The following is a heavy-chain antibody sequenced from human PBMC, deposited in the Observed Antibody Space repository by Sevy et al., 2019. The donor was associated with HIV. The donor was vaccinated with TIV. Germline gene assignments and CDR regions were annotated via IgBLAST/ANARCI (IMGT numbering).Heavy chain of an antibody. V-gene: IGHV3-30*04. D-gene: IGHD3-10*01. CDR3: TRVRGLLGWFDS. CDR1: GFTFSDYT. Sequence: GGSLRLSCAASGFTFSDYTIHWVRQAPGMGLEWVSVISYDGSRTSYADSVKGRFTISRDNSKNTRFLQMNSLRAEDTAVYYCTRVRGLLGWFDSWGQGTLVTVSS. CDR2: ISYDGSRT. J-gene: IGHJ5*01.